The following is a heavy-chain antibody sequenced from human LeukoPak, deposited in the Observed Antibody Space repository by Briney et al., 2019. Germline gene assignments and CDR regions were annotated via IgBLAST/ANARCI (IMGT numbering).Heavy chain of an antibody. J-gene: IGHJ3*02. Sequence: SQTLSLTCAISGDSVSSNLVVWNWIRQSPSRGLEWLGRTYYRSKWSNDYEASVRSRITINPDTSKNQFSLQLNSVTPEDTAIFYCARSVSGAFDIWGQGTMVTVSS. CDR3: ARSVSGAFDI. V-gene: IGHV6-1*01. D-gene: IGHD6-25*01. CDR2: TYYRSKWSN. CDR1: GDSVSSNLVV.